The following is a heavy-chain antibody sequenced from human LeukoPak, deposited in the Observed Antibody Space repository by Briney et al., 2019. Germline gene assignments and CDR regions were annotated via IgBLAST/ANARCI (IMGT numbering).Heavy chain of an antibody. Sequence: GGSLRLSCAASGFTFSSYSMNWVRQAPGKGLEWVSAISGSGGSTYYADSVKGRFTISRDNSKNTLYLQMNSLRAEDTAVYYCAKDPTHLIYDFWSGYQNIYYMDVWGKGTTVTVSS. J-gene: IGHJ6*03. CDR1: GFTFSSYS. CDR2: ISGSGGST. CDR3: AKDPTHLIYDFWSGYQNIYYMDV. V-gene: IGHV3-23*01. D-gene: IGHD3-3*01.